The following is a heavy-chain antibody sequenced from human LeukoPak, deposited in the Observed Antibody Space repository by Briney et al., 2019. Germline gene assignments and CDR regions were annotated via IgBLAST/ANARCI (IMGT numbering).Heavy chain of an antibody. Sequence: GGSLRLSCAAPGFTFSSYSMNWVRQAPGKGLEWVSSISSSSSYIYYADSVKGRFTISRDNAKNSLYLQMNSLRAEDTAVYYCARTNYGDLSYWFDPWGQGTLVTVSS. CDR3: ARTNYGDLSYWFDP. CDR1: GFTFSSYS. CDR2: ISSSSSYI. V-gene: IGHV3-21*01. J-gene: IGHJ5*02. D-gene: IGHD4-17*01.